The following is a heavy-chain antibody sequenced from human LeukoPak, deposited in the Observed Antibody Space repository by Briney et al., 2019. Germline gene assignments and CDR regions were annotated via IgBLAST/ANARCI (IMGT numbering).Heavy chain of an antibody. V-gene: IGHV3-23*01. D-gene: IGHD3-22*01. CDR2: IRGSGGST. CDR1: GFTFSSYA. J-gene: IGHJ4*02. Sequence: GGSLRLSCAASGFTFSSYAMSWVRQAPGKGLEWVSAIRGSGGSTYYADSVKGRFTISRDNSKNTLYLQMNSLRAEDTAVYYCAKDGGSTVVVTEYYFDYWGQGTLVTVSS. CDR3: AKDGGSTVVVTEYYFDY.